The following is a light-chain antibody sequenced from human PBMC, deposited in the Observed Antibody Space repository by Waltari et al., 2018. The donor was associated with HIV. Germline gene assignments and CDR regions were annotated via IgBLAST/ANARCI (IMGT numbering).Light chain of an antibody. Sequence: DIQMTQSPSSLSASVGDRVTIACRASQSISSYLNWYQQKPGKAPKVLIYAASSLQIGVPSRFSGSGSGTDFTLTINSLQPEDFATYFCQQSYSSWTFGQGTKVEIK. CDR2: AAS. CDR3: QQSYSSWT. V-gene: IGKV1-39*01. J-gene: IGKJ1*01. CDR1: QSISSY.